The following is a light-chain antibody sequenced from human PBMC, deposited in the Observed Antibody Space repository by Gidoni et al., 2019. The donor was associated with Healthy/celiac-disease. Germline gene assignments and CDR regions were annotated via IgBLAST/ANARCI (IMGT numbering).Light chain of an antibody. J-gene: IGLJ2*01. CDR2: RNN. CDR1: SSNIGSNT. V-gene: IGLV1-44*01. Sequence: QSVLTQPPSPSGTHGRRVTISCSGSSSNIGSNTVNCYQKLPGTAPKLLIFRNNQRHSGVPDRFSCSYSGTSASLAISGLQSEDEADDYCAAWDDSLNGPYVVFGGGTKLTVL. CDR3: AAWDDSLNGPYVV.